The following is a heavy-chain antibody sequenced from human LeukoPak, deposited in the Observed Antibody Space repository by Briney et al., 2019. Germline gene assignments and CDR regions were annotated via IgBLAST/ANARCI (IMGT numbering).Heavy chain of an antibody. CDR1: GGSISSYY. D-gene: IGHD5-18*01. CDR3: AREGRGYSYAYYYYYGMDV. J-gene: IGHJ6*02. V-gene: IGHV4-4*07. Sequence: PSETLSLTCTVSGGSISSYYWSWIRQPAGKGLEWIGRIYTSGSTNYNPSLKSRVTMSVDTCKNQFSLKLSSVTAADTAVYYCAREGRGYSYAYYYYYGMDVWGQGTTVTVSS. CDR2: IYTSGST.